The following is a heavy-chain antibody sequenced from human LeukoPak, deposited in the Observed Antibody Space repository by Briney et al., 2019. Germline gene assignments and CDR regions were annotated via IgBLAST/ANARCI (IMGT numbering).Heavy chain of an antibody. CDR3: ARADIVVVPAATHFYYYGMDV. CDR1: GFTFSSYS. V-gene: IGHV3-21*01. D-gene: IGHD2-2*01. Sequence: GGSLRLSCAASGFTFSSYSMNWVRQAPGKGLEWVSSISSSSSYIYYADSVKGRFTISRDNAKISLYLQMNSLRAEDTAVYYCARADIVVVPAATHFYYYGMDVWGKGTTVTVSS. J-gene: IGHJ6*04. CDR2: ISSSSSYI.